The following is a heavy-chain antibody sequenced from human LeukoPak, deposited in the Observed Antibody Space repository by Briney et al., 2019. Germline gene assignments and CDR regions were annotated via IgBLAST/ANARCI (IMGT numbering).Heavy chain of an antibody. Sequence: AGGSLRLSCTASGFTFSSSAMSWVRQVPGKGLEWVSAISGSGGSTYYADSVKGRFTISRDNSKNTLYLQMNSLRAEDTAVYYCAKDASRGGYWGQGTLVTVSS. V-gene: IGHV3-23*01. D-gene: IGHD3-10*01. CDR2: ISGSGGST. CDR3: AKDASRGGY. J-gene: IGHJ4*02. CDR1: GFTFSSSA.